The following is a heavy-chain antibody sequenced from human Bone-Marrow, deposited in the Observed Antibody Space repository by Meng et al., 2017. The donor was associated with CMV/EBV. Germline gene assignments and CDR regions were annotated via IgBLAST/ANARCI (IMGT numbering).Heavy chain of an antibody. J-gene: IGHJ4*02. Sequence: SETLSLTCSVSGGSIRGYQWAWVRQAPGKGLEWIGHSSGSATYNPSLRSRVTISVDESKKQLSLNLNFVTAADTALYFCARDNMGSLDYWGQGALVTVSS. V-gene: IGHV4-59*01. D-gene: IGHD1-26*01. CDR2: HSSGSA. CDR1: GGSIRGYQ. CDR3: ARDNMGSLDY.